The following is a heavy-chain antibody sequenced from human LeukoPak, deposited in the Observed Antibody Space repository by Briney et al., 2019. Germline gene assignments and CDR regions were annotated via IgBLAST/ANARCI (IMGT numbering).Heavy chain of an antibody. CDR3: ARLVGDIVVVPAAIGPYYFDY. D-gene: IGHD2-2*01. V-gene: IGHV4-39*01. CDR1: GGSISSSSYY. J-gene: IGHJ4*02. CDR2: IYYSGSS. Sequence: SETLSLTCTVSGGSISSSSYYWGWIRQPPGKGLEWIGSIYYSGSSYYNPYLKSRVTISVDTSKNQFSLKLSSVTAADTAVYYCARLVGDIVVVPAAIGPYYFDYWGQGTLDTVSS.